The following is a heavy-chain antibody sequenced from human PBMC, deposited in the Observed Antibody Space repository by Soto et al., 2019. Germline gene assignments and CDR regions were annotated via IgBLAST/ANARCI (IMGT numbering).Heavy chain of an antibody. D-gene: IGHD3-16*01. CDR2: ISYDAGNK. CDR3: ARVVGGEVRYYYFGMDL. Sequence: GGSLRLSCVASGFTFKSYGMFWVRQAPGKGLEWVSVISYDAGNKYYSDSVKGRFTVSRDNSEDTLYLQMDSLRAEDTGVYYCARVVGGEVRYYYFGMDLLGRGTTVTVSS. V-gene: IGHV3-30*03. J-gene: IGHJ6*02. CDR1: GFTFKSYG.